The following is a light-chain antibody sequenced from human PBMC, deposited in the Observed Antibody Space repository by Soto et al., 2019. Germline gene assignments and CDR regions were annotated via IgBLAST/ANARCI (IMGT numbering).Light chain of an antibody. CDR3: QKYAVSPIT. Sequence: PGERATLSCRASQSVSSYLAWYQQKPGQAPRLLIYGASSRATGIPDRFSGSGSGTDFTLTISRLEPEDFAVFYCQKYAVSPITFGQGTRLEIK. J-gene: IGKJ5*01. CDR1: QSVSSY. CDR2: GAS. V-gene: IGKV3-20*01.